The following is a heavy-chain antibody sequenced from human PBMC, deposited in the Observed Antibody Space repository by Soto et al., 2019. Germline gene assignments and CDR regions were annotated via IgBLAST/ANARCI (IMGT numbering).Heavy chain of an antibody. Sequence: PSETLSLTCTVSGGSISSSDYYWGWIRQPPGKGLEWIGNIYYSGSASYNPSLKSRVTISVDTSKNQFSLKLSSVTAADTAVYYCARRWGRTFDYWGQGTLVTVSS. J-gene: IGHJ4*02. D-gene: IGHD7-27*01. CDR1: GGSISSSDYY. CDR3: ARRWGRTFDY. V-gene: IGHV4-39*07. CDR2: IYYSGSA.